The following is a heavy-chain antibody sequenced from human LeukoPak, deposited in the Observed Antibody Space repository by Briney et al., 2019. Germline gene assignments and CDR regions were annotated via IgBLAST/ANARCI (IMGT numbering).Heavy chain of an antibody. CDR1: GFRFVDNS. V-gene: IGHV3-72*01. CDR3: GRIAINANNGMDV. D-gene: IGHD1/OR15-1a*01. J-gene: IGHJ6*02. CDR2: SRNKASSYTT. Sequence: GGPLEFSGQPPGFRFVDNSFDWFGQVQGKGWDWVGGSRNKASSYTTEYAASVEGRFTISRGVSESSLYLQMNSLRTEDTAVYYCGRIAINANNGMDVWGQGTTVTVSS.